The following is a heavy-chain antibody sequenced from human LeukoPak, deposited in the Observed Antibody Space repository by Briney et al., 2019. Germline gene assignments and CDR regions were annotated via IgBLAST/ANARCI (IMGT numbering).Heavy chain of an antibody. CDR1: GFTFSSYW. CDR3: ARVALPYYYDSSGYTFGY. CDR2: IKQDGSEK. D-gene: IGHD3-22*01. J-gene: IGHJ4*02. Sequence: GGSLRLSCAASGFTFSSYWMSWVRQAPGKGLEWVANIKQDGSEKYYVDSVKGRFTISRDNAKNTLYLQMNSLRAEDTAVYYCARVALPYYYDSSGYTFGYWGQGTLVTVSS. V-gene: IGHV3-7*01.